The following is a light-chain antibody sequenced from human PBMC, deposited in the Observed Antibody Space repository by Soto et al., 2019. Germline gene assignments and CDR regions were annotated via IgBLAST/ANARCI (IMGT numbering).Light chain of an antibody. V-gene: IGKV3-11*01. CDR3: QQRSSWPT. CDR1: QSVSSN. CDR2: DAL. Sequence: EIVLTQSPATLSLSPGERATLSCRASQSVSSNLAWYQQKLGQAPRLLIYDALNRATGIPARFSGSGSGTDFTLTISNLEPEDFVVYYCQQRSSWPTFGQGTKLEIK. J-gene: IGKJ2*01.